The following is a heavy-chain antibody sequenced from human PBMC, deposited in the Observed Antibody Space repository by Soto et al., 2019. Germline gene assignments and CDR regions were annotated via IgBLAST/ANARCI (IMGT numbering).Heavy chain of an antibody. CDR1: GGSISSND. CDR3: ASVSYHYVWGSSTGMDV. J-gene: IGHJ6*02. CDR2: ISYNGNT. D-gene: IGHD3-16*01. V-gene: IGHV4-59*01. Sequence: QVQLQESGPGLVKPAETLSLTCSVSGGSISSNDWSWIRQPPGKGLEYIGYISYNGNTNYKPSLKSRVTISVDTAKNQFSLKMSSVTAADTAVYYCASVSYHYVWGSSTGMDVWGQGTTVTVSS.